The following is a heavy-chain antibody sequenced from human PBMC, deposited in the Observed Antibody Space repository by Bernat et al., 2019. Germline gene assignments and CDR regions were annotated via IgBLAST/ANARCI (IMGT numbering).Heavy chain of an antibody. CDR2: IKSKTDGGTT. J-gene: IGHJ4*02. CDR3: TTDLFSSSWYGYYFDY. CDR1: GFTFSNAW. D-gene: IGHD6-13*01. Sequence: EVQLVESGGGLVKPGGSLRLSCEASGFTFSNAWMSWVRQAPGKGLEWVGRIKSKTDGGTTDYAAPVKGRFTISRDDSKNTLYLQMNSLKTEDTAVYYCTTDLFSSSWYGYYFDYWGQGTLVTVSS. V-gene: IGHV3-15*01.